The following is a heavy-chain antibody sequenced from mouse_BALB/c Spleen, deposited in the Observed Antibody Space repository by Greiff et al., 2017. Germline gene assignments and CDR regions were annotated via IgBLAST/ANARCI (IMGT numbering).Heavy chain of an antibody. J-gene: IGHJ4*01. CDR3: ARGGYDPMDY. V-gene: IGHV1S56*01. D-gene: IGHD2-3*01. CDR1: GYTFTSYY. Sequence: VQLQQSGPELVKPGASVKMSCKASGYTFTSYYIHWVKQRPGQGLEWIGWIYPGDGSTKYNEKFKGKTTLTADKSSSTAYMLLSSLTSEDSAIYFCARGGYDPMDYWGQGTSVTVSS. CDR2: IYPGDGST.